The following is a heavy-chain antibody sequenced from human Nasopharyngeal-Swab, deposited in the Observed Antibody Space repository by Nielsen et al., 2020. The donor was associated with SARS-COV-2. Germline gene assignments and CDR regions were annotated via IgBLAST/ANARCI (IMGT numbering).Heavy chain of an antibody. D-gene: IGHD3-9*01. J-gene: IGHJ3*02. CDR1: GFTFSNPW. Sequence: GGSLRLSCVASGFTFSNPWMTWVRQAPGEGLEWVGRIKSKTDGGTTDYAAPVKGRFTISRDDSKNTLYLQMNSLRAEDTAVYYCAKDHDILTGYYKGAGAFDIWGQGTMVTVSS. V-gene: IGHV3-15*01. CDR3: AKDHDILTGYYKGAGAFDI. CDR2: IKSKTDGGTT.